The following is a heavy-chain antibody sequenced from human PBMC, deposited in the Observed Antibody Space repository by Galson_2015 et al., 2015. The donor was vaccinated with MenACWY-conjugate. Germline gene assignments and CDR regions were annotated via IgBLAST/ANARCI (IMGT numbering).Heavy chain of an antibody. V-gene: IGHV3-48*04. Sequence: SLRLSCAASGFSLSRYSMNWVRQAPGKGLEWISYITSSSSTIYYADSVKGQFTISRGNAKNSLYLQMNSLRAEDTAVYYCARVGYGESVTPDDYWGRGTLVTVSS. D-gene: IGHD4-17*01. J-gene: IGHJ4*02. CDR2: ITSSSSTI. CDR3: ARVGYGESVTPDDY. CDR1: GFSLSRYS.